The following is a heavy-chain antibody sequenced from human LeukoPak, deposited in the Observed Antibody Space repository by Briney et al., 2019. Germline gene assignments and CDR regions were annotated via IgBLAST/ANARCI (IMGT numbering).Heavy chain of an antibody. D-gene: IGHD2-21*02. CDR3: AILSTASSFDF. CDR1: GDSVSSKSAA. J-gene: IGHJ4*02. CDR2: TYYRSKWYQ. Sequence: SQTLSLTCAISGDSVSSKSAAWNWSRQSPSRGLEWLGRTYYRSKWYQEYAVSVKSRIPIHPDTSKKQCSLQLTSVTPEDTAIYYCAILSTASSFDFWGQGTLVTVSS. V-gene: IGHV6-1*01.